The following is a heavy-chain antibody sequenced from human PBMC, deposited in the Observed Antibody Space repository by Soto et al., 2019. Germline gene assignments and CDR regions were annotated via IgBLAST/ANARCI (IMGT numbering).Heavy chain of an antibody. V-gene: IGHV3-23*01. Sequence: EVQLLDSGGGLAQPGGSLRVSCAASGFIFNNYAMNWVRQAPGEGLQWVAGISARGVSTYYADSVKGRFIISRDNSKNTLFLQMNSLRAEDTAIYYSAKVPLRPYSFDYWCLGTLVTVSS. CDR1: GFIFNNYA. CDR2: ISARGVST. J-gene: IGHJ4*02. CDR3: AKVPLRPYSFDY. D-gene: IGHD5-12*01.